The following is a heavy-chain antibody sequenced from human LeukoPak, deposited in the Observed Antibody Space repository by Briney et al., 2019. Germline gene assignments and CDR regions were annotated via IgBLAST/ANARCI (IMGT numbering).Heavy chain of an antibody. V-gene: IGHV4-39*07. D-gene: IGHD5-18*01. CDR2: IYYSGST. CDR1: GGSISSSSYY. CDR3: ARTTEGGYTYGYFYYYYMDV. Sequence: SETLSLTCTVSGGSISSSSYYWGWIRQPPGKGLEWIGSIYYSGSTYYNPSLKSRVTISVDTSKNQFSLKLTSVTAADTAVYYCARTTEGGYTYGYFYYYYMDVWGKGTTVTISS. J-gene: IGHJ6*03.